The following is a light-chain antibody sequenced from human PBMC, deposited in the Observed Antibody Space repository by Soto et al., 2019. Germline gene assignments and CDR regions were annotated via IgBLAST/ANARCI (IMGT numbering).Light chain of an antibody. CDR2: DAS. CDR1: QSVSSY. V-gene: IGKV3-11*01. CDR3: QQRGNWIT. Sequence: IVLTQSPSTLSLSPGERATLSCRASQSVSSYLAWYQQKPGQAPRLLIYDASNRATGIPARFSGSGSGTDFTLTISSLEPEDFAIYYCQQRGNWITFGQGTRLEI. J-gene: IGKJ5*01.